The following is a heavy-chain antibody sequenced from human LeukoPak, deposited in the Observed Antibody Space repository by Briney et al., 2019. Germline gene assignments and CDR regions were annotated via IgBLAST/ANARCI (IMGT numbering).Heavy chain of an antibody. CDR1: GFTFSSYE. CDR2: ISSSGSTI. CDR3: ACGLTSGFDY. V-gene: IGHV3-48*03. J-gene: IGHJ4*02. Sequence: GGSLRLSCAASGFTFSSYEMNWVRQAPGKGLEWVSYISSSGSTIYYADSVRGRFTISRDNAKNSLYLQMNSLRAEDTAVYYCACGLTSGFDYWGQGTLVTVSS. D-gene: IGHD1-1*01.